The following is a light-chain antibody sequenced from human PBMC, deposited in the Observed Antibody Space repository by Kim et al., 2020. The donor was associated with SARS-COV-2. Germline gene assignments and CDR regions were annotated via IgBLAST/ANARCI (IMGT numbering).Light chain of an antibody. Sequence: GQRVTISCSGSSSNIGSNYVYWYQQLPGTAPKLLIYRNNQRPSGVPDRFSGSKSGTSASLAISGLRSEDEADYYSAAWDDSLSGRVFGGGTQLTVL. CDR3: AAWDDSLSGRV. J-gene: IGLJ3*02. CDR1: SSNIGSNY. V-gene: IGLV1-47*01. CDR2: RNN.